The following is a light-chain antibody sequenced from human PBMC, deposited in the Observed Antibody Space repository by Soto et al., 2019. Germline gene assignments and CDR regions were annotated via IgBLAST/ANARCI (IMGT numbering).Light chain of an antibody. CDR2: ANH. J-gene: IGLJ1*01. CDR1: SSNIGNDY. CDR3: GTWDSSLSAYV. Sequence: QSVLTQPPSVSAAPGQKVTISCSGSSSNIGNDYVSWYQQLPGTAPKLLIYANHKRPTGIPDRFSGSKSGTSATLGITGLQTGDEADYYCGTWDSSLSAYVFGTGTKVTVL. V-gene: IGLV1-51*01.